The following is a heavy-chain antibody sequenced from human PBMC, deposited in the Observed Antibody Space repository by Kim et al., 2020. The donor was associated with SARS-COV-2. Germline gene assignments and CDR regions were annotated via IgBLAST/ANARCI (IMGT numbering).Heavy chain of an antibody. V-gene: IGHV1-3*01. CDR2: INPSNGDT. CDR1: RYTFSSYA. CDR3: ARGYCSSTSWQYYPDY. D-gene: IGHD2-2*01. Sequence: ASVKVSCKASRYTFSSYAMHWVRQAPGQRLEWMGRINPSNGDTTYLQKFQGRVTMTTDTSASTAYMELSSLRSEDTAVYYCARGYCSSTSWQYYPDYWGPGTLGPVSS. J-gene: IGHJ4*02.